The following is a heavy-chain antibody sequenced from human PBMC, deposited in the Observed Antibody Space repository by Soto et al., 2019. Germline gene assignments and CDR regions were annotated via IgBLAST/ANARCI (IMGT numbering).Heavy chain of an antibody. D-gene: IGHD1-26*01. J-gene: IGHJ6*02. CDR1: GFTFSNAW. Sequence: GGSLRLSCAASGFTFSNAWMNWVRQAPGKGLEWVGRIKSKTDGGTTDYAAPVKGRFTISRDDSKNTLYLQMNSLKTEDTAVYYCTTASLWELHPLQYYYYGMDVWGQGTTVTVFS. CDR3: TTASLWELHPLQYYYYGMDV. V-gene: IGHV3-15*07. CDR2: IKSKTDGGTT.